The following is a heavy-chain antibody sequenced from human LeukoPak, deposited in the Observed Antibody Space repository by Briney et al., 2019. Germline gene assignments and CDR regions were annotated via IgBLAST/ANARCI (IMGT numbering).Heavy chain of an antibody. CDR3: ATRGYSGYGTDY. CDR1: GGSFSGYY. J-gene: IGHJ4*02. V-gene: IGHV4-34*01. Sequence: SETLSLTSAVYGGSFSGYYWSWIGQPPGKGLEWIGEINHSGSTNYNPSLKSRVTISVDTSKNQFSLKLSSVTAADTAVYYCATRGYSGYGTDYWGQGTLVTVSS. D-gene: IGHD5-12*01. CDR2: INHSGST.